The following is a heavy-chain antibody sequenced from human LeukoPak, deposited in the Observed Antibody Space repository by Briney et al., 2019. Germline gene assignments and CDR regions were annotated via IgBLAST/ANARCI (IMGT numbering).Heavy chain of an antibody. V-gene: IGHV3-66*01. CDR1: GFIFNNYA. J-gene: IGHJ5*02. CDR3: ARDARFLEWLNWFDP. CDR2: IYSGGST. Sequence: GGSLRLSCTASGFIFNNYALTWVRQAPGKGLEWVSVIYSGGSTYYADSVKGRFTISRDDSKNTLYLQMNSLRAEDTAVYYCARDARFLEWLNWFDPWGQGTLVTVSS. D-gene: IGHD3-3*01.